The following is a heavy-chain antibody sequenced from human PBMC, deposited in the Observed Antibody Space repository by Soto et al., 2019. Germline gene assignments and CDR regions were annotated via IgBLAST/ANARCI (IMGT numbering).Heavy chain of an antibody. CDR2: INAGNGNT. CDR1: GYTFTTYA. CDR3: ARGKGMEQNYYYQGMDV. D-gene: IGHD1-1*01. V-gene: IGHV1-3*01. Sequence: GASVKVSCKASGYTFTTYAMRWVRQAPGQGLEWMAWINAGNGNTRYSPKFQGRVTISRDTSASTAYMELRSLRSEDTAVYYCARGKGMEQNYYYQGMDVWGQGTTVTVSS. J-gene: IGHJ6*02.